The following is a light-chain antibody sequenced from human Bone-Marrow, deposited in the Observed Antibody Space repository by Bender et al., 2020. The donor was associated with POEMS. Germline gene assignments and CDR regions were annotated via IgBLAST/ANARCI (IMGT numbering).Light chain of an antibody. CDR1: SSNIGAYA. CDR3: TSCNDSLNGWV. Sequence: QSVLTQPPSASGTPGQRVTISSSGGSSNIGAYAVNWYQHLPGTAPKLPIYTSHRRPSEVPDRYPVPRSDRSAALAIGGLQSEDEADYCGTSCNDSLNGWVFGGGTRLTVL. J-gene: IGLJ2*01. CDR2: TSH. V-gene: IGLV1-44*01.